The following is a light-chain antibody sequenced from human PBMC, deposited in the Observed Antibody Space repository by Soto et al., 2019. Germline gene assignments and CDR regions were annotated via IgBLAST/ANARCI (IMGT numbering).Light chain of an antibody. CDR2: GAS. CDR1: QSVSSSY. V-gene: IGKV3-20*01. J-gene: IGKJ1*01. Sequence: EIVLTQSRGTLSLSPGEKATLSSLASQSVSSSYLAWYQQKPGQAPRLLIYGASSRATGIPDRFSGSGSGTDFTLTISRLEPEDFAVYYCQQYGSSPQTFGQGTKVDIK. CDR3: QQYGSSPQT.